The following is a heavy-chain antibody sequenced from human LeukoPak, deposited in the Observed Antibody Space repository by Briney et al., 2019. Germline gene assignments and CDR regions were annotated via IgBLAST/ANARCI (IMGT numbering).Heavy chain of an antibody. Sequence: SQTLSLTCAVSGDIISSNSAAWNWIRQSPSRGLEWLERTYYRSKWYNDYAVSVKSRITINPDTSKNQFSLQLNSVTPEDTAVYYCARDLGFGDCSGGSCYRYYYYGMDVWGQGTTVTVSS. CDR3: ARDLGFGDCSGGSCYRYYYYGMDV. V-gene: IGHV6-1*01. CDR1: GDIISSNSAA. D-gene: IGHD2-15*01. CDR2: TYYRSKWYN. J-gene: IGHJ6*02.